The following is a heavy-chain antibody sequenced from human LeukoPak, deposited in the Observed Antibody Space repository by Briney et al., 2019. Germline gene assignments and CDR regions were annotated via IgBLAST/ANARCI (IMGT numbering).Heavy chain of an antibody. CDR3: ARTFYGSGTRRFDP. CDR2: IDWDDDK. J-gene: IGHJ5*02. V-gene: IGHV2-70*11. Sequence: RESGPALVKPTQTLTLTCTFSGFSLSTSGMCVSWIRQPPGKALEWLARIDWDDDKYYSTSLKTRLTISKDTSKNQVVLTMTNMDPVDTATYYCARTFYGSGTRRFDPWGQGTLVTVSS. CDR1: GFSLSTSGMC. D-gene: IGHD3-10*01.